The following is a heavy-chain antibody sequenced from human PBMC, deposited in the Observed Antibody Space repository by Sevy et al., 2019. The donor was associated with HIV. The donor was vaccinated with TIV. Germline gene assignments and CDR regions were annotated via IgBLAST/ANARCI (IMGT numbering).Heavy chain of an antibody. CDR1: GYTFTSYG. Sequence: ASVKVSCKASGYTFTSYGITWVRQAPGQGLEWMGWISTYNGNTNYAQNLQGRVTMTTDTSTSTAYMELRSLRSDDTAVYFCARWGEDFWRRVDYWGQGTLVTVSS. CDR3: ARWGEDFWRRVDY. J-gene: IGHJ4*02. D-gene: IGHD3-3*01. V-gene: IGHV1-18*01. CDR2: ISTYNGNT.